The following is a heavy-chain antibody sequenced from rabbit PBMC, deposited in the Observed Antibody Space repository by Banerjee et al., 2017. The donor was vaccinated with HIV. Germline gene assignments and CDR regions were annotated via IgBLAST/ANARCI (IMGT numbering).Heavy chain of an antibody. CDR1: GFTLSSYW. V-gene: IGHV1S45*01. J-gene: IGHJ4*01. D-gene: IGHD4-2*01. Sequence: QEQLVESGGGLVQPEGSLTLTCKASGFTLSSYWMRWVRQGSGEGLEWIACIGAGSSGTTYYASWAKGRFTISKTSSTTVTLQMTSLTAADTATYFCARNYAGYAGAGFGMWANLWGPAPSSPS. CDR2: IGAGSSGTT. CDR3: ARNYAGYAGAGFGMWANL.